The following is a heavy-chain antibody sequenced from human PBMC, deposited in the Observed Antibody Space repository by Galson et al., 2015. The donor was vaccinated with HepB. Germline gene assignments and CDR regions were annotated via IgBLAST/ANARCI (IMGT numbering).Heavy chain of an antibody. CDR3: ARESSSSWYVNGAFDI. D-gene: IGHD6-13*01. CDR1: GFTFSSYG. V-gene: IGHV3-33*01. J-gene: IGHJ3*02. Sequence: SLRLSCAASGFTFSSYGMHWVRQAPGKGLEWVAVIWYDGSNKYYADSVKGRFTISRDNSKNTLYLQMNSLRAEDTAVYYCARESSSSWYVNGAFDIWGQGTMVTVSS. CDR2: IWYDGSNK.